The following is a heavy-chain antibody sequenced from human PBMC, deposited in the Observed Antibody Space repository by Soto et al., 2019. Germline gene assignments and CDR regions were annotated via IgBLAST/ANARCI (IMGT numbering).Heavy chain of an antibody. Sequence: GGSLRLSCAASGFTFSSYWMHWVRQAPGKGLVWVSRINSDGSSTSYADSVKGRFTISRDNAKNTLYLQMNSLRAEDTAVYYCAREGIAAAGPYYYYYGMDVWGQGTTVTVSS. CDR2: INSDGSST. V-gene: IGHV3-74*01. D-gene: IGHD6-13*01. CDR1: GFTFSSYW. J-gene: IGHJ6*02. CDR3: AREGIAAAGPYYYYYGMDV.